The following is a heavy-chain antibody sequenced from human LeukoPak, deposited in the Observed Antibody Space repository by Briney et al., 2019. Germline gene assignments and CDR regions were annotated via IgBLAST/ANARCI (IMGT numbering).Heavy chain of an antibody. Sequence: GGSLRLSCAASGFTFNRNSISWVRQPPRKGLECVSTIGGSGDKTFYADSVKGRFTISRDNSKNMLNLQMSSLTGEDTALYYCVRRGDASSGWGDHDYWGQGALVTVSS. D-gene: IGHD6-19*01. J-gene: IGHJ4*02. CDR1: GFTFNRNS. CDR2: IGGSGDKT. CDR3: VRRGDASSGWGDHDY. V-gene: IGHV3-23*01.